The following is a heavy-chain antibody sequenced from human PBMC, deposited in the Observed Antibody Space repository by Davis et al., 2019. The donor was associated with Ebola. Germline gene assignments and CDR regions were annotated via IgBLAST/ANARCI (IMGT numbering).Heavy chain of an antibody. CDR1: GYTFTDYY. J-gene: IGHJ6*02. D-gene: IGHD4-17*01. Sequence: AASVKVSCKASGYTFTDYYIQWVRQAPGQGLEWLGYINPNSGGTHYAQKFQGSVTLTRDTSISTAYMELSRLRSDDTAVYYCARADYGDYYGMDVWGQGTTVTVSS. CDR2: INPNSGGT. CDR3: ARADYGDYYGMDV. V-gene: IGHV1-2*04.